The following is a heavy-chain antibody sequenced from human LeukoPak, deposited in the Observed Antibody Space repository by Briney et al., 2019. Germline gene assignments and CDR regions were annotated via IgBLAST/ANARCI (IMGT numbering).Heavy chain of an antibody. V-gene: IGHV3-66*01. CDR2: IYSGGST. CDR1: GFTVSSNY. J-gene: IGHJ4*02. D-gene: IGHD6-13*01. CDR3: ARDPGIAAAGIDY. Sequence: GGSLRLSCAASGFTVSSNYMSWVRQAPGKGLEWVSVIYSGGSTYYADSVKGRFTISRDNSKSTLYLQMNSLRAEDTAVYYCARDPGIAAAGIDYWGQGTLVTVSS.